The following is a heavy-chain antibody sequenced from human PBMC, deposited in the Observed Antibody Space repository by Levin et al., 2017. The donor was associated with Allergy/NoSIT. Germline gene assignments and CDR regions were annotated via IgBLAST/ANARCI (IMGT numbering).Heavy chain of an antibody. J-gene: IGHJ4*02. CDR2: ISSTGSTI. D-gene: IGHD3-3*01. Sequence: GESLKISCAASGFTFSSYEMNWVRRAPGKGLEWVSYISSTGSTIYSADSVKGRFTISRDNAKNSLYLHMSSLRAEDTAVYYCARQLGNFWSGYNCFDYSGPATLFTVSS. V-gene: IGHV3-48*03. CDR3: ARQLGNFWSGYNCFDY. CDR1: GFTFSSYE.